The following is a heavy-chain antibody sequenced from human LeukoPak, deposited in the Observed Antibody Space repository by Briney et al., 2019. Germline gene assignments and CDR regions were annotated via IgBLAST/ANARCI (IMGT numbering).Heavy chain of an antibody. D-gene: IGHD3-16*01. Sequence: GGSLRLSCVASGFTFSSYAMSWVRQAPGKGLEWVSGISGSGGSTYYADSVKGRFTISRDNSKNTLYLQMNSLRAEDTAVYYCAKVSVWYTKGSYGYWGQGTLVTVSS. J-gene: IGHJ4*02. CDR3: AKVSVWYTKGSYGY. V-gene: IGHV3-23*01. CDR2: ISGSGGST. CDR1: GFTFSSYA.